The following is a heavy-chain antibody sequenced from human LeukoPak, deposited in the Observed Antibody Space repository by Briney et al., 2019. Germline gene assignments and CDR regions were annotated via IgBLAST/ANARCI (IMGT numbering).Heavy chain of an antibody. CDR1: GYSISSGYY. CDR2: IYHSGST. Sequence: PSETLSLTCTVSGYSISSGYYWGWIRQPPGRGLEWIGSIYHSGSTYYNPSLKSRVTISVDTSKNQFSLKLSSVTAADTAVYYCARSSGGDTTFDYWGQGTLVTVSS. J-gene: IGHJ4*02. D-gene: IGHD4-17*01. V-gene: IGHV4-38-2*02. CDR3: ARSSGGDTTFDY.